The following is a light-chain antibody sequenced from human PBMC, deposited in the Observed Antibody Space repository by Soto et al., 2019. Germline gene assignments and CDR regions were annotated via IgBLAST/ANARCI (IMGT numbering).Light chain of an antibody. CDR1: QSVGGN. Sequence: TVLTQSPVTLSLSPGERATLSCRASQSVGGNVAWYQQKPGQAPKLLISGASSRAPGIPDRFSGSGSGADVTLSISRLEPEEFALYHCQHYDAAPITVVQATRL. V-gene: IGKV3-20*01. CDR2: GAS. CDR3: QHYDAAPIT. J-gene: IGKJ5*01.